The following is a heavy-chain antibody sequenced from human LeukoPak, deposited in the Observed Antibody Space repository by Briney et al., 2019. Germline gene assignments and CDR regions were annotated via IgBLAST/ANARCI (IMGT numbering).Heavy chain of an antibody. CDR3: ARDSGLGYYGSGSYPFYYYYGMDV. CDR2: INPNSGGT. D-gene: IGHD3-10*01. V-gene: IGHV1-2*02. J-gene: IGHJ6*02. Sequence: ASVKVSCKASGYTFTGYYMHWVRQAPGQGLEWMGWINPNSGGTNYAQKFRGRVTMTRDTSISTAYMELSRLRSDDTAVYYCARDSGLGYYGSGSYPFYYYYGMDVWGQGTTVTVS. CDR1: GYTFTGYY.